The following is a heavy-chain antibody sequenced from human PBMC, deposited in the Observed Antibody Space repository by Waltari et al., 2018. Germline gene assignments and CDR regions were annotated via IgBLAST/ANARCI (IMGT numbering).Heavy chain of an antibody. CDR3: ARLTQEPRRAAVVNGGYWYFDL. V-gene: IGHV1-3*01. CDR2: INAGNGNT. J-gene: IGHJ2*01. Sequence: QVQLVQSGAEVKKPGASVKVSCKASGYTFTSYAMHWVRQAPGQRLEWMGWINAGNGNTKEAQKFQGRVTSTRDTSASTAYMELSSLRSEDPAVYYCARLTQEPRRAAVVNGGYWYFDLWGRGTLVTVS. CDR1: GYTFTSYA. D-gene: IGHD2-15*01.